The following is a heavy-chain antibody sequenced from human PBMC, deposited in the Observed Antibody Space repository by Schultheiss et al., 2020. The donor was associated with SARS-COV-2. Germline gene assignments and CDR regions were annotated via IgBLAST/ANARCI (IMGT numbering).Heavy chain of an antibody. CDR3: AREKVVIGNWYFDL. CDR1: GGSFSGYY. Sequence: SETLSLTCAVYGGSFSGYYWSWIRQPPGKGLEWIGYIYYSGSTYYNPSLKSRVTISVDTSKNQFSLKLSSVTAADTAVYYCAREKVVIGNWYFDLWGRGTLVTVSS. CDR2: IYYSGST. D-gene: IGHD3-22*01. J-gene: IGHJ2*01. V-gene: IGHV4-34*01.